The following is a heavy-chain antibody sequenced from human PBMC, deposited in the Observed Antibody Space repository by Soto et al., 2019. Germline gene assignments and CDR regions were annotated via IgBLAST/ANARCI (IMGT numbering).Heavy chain of an antibody. J-gene: IGHJ6*02. D-gene: IGHD6-13*01. CDR1: GYTFTRYA. CDR3: ASSNIAAAPYGMDV. V-gene: IGHV1-3*01. Sequence: QVQLVQSGAEVKKPRASVKVSCKASGYTFTRYAMHWVRQAPGQRLEWMGWINAGNGNTKYSQKFQGRVTITRDTSASTAYMELSSLRSEDTAVYYCASSNIAAAPYGMDVWGQGTTVTVSS. CDR2: INAGNGNT.